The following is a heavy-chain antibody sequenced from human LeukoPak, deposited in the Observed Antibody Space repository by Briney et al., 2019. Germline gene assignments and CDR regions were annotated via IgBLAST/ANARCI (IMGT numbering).Heavy chain of an antibody. D-gene: IGHD1-26*01. CDR3: ARDGARTRGVADY. Sequence: GGSLRLSCAASGFTFSSYGMHWVRQAPGKGLEWVSSISSSSSYIYYADSVKGRFTISRDNAKNSLYLQMNSLRAEDTAVYYCARDGARTRGVADYWGQGTLVTVSS. J-gene: IGHJ4*02. CDR2: ISSSSSYI. CDR1: GFTFSSYG. V-gene: IGHV3-21*01.